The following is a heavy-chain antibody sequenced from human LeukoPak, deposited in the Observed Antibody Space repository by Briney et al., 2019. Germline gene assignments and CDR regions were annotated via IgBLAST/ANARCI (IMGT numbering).Heavy chain of an antibody. CDR1: GFTVSSNY. Sequence: GGSLRLSCAASGFTVSSNYMSWVRQAPGKGLEWVSVIYSGGSKYYADSVKGRFTISRDNSKSTLFLQMTSLRPEDTAVYCSRDGDVTGETFDYWGQGTLVTVSS. CDR3: SRDGDVTGETFDY. CDR2: IYSGGSK. D-gene: IGHD5-24*01. J-gene: IGHJ4*02. V-gene: IGHV3-66*02.